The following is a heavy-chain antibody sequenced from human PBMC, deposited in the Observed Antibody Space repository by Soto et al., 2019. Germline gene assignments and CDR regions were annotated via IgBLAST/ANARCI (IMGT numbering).Heavy chain of an antibody. V-gene: IGHV4-59*01. Sequence: PRATPSLKCHVSRGSISRYYWSLIRQPPGKGLEWIGYIYYSGSTNYNPSLKSRVTISVDTSKNQFSLKLSSVTAADTAVYYCARATWNWNYGFSVDEWGQGTLVTFSS. J-gene: IGHJ4*02. D-gene: IGHD1-7*01. CDR3: ARATWNWNYGFSVDE. CDR1: RGSISRYY. CDR2: IYYSGST.